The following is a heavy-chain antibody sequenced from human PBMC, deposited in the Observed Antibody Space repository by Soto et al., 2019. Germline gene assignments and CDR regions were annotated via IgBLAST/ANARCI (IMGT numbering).Heavy chain of an antibody. J-gene: IGHJ3*01. Sequence: QVQLVQSGLEVKKPGASVKVSCKASGYTFSSFGITWVRQAPGQGLEWRGWINTYNGNTNYAQKLQGRVTMTRDTSTTTAYMELRSLRSDATAVSYCAIDLAPKYGVGGAFDVWGQGTMVSVSS. D-gene: IGHD3-16*01. CDR3: AIDLAPKYGVGGAFDV. CDR2: INTYNGNT. CDR1: GYTFSSFG. V-gene: IGHV1-18*04.